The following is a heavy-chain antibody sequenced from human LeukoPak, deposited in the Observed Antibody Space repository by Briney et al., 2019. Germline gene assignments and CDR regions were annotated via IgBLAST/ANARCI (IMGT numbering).Heavy chain of an antibody. D-gene: IGHD6-6*01. CDR1: GFTFSSYA. Sequence: GGYLRLSCSASGFTFSSYAMSWVRQAPGQGLEWVSAISGSGCSTYYVDSVKGRFTISRDNSKNTLYLQMNSLRAEDTAVYYCAKEAPRTPPYMDVWGKGTTVTVSS. J-gene: IGHJ6*04. CDR3: AKEAPRTPPYMDV. V-gene: IGHV3-23*01. CDR2: ISGSGCST.